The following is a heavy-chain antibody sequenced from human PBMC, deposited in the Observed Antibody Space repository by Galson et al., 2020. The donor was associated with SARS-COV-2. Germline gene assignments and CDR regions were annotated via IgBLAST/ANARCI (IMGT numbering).Heavy chain of an antibody. J-gene: IGHJ6*03. CDR1: GGSVSSYY. Sequence: SETLSLTCTVSGGSVSSYYWSWIRQPPGKGLEWIGYIYYSGSTNYNPSLKSRVTISVDTSKNQFSLKLSSVTAADTAVYYCARGRGIAAAGTDKALRTYYYYYYMDVWGKGTTVTIS. D-gene: IGHD6-13*01. V-gene: IGHV4-59*02. CDR3: ARGRGIAAAGTDKALRTYYYYYYMDV. CDR2: IYYSGST.